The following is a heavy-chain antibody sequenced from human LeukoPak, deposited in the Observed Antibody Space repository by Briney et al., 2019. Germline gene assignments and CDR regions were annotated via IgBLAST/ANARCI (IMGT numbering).Heavy chain of an antibody. V-gene: IGHV3-30-3*01. CDR3: ARGAGGSSGWSTIRYFGC. Sequence: PGGSLRLSCAASGFTFSTYAMHWVRQAPYEGLEWVTAISYDASSKYYADSVKGRFTISRDNSKSTLYLQLDSLGVEDTAVYYCARGAGGSSGWSTIRYFGCWGQGTLVTVSS. J-gene: IGHJ4*02. D-gene: IGHD6-13*01. CDR1: GFTFSTYA. CDR2: ISYDASSK.